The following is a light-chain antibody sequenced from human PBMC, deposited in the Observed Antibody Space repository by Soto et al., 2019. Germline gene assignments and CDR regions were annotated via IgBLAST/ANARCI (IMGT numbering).Light chain of an antibody. CDR1: QSISSW. Sequence: DIQMTQSPSTLSASVLYIVTITCRASQSISSWLAWYQQKPGKAPKCLIYATSSLRSGVPSRFSGSGSGTEFTLTISSLQPEDFATYYCLQHNSYPRTFGQGTKVDIK. CDR3: LQHNSYPRT. CDR2: ATS. V-gene: IGKV1-5*01. J-gene: IGKJ1*01.